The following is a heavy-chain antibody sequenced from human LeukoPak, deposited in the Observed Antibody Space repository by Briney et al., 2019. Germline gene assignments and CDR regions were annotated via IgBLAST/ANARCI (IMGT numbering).Heavy chain of an antibody. J-gene: IGHJ4*02. D-gene: IGHD5-12*01. V-gene: IGHV5-51*01. Sequence: GESLKISCKGSGYSFTTYWIGWVRQIPGKGLQWMGIVYPGDSDTRYSPSFQGQVTISADKSISTAYLQWSSLKPSDTAIYYCARHSSAYDSPYDYWGQGTLVTVSS. CDR1: GYSFTTYW. CDR3: ARHSSAYDSPYDY. CDR2: VYPGDSDT.